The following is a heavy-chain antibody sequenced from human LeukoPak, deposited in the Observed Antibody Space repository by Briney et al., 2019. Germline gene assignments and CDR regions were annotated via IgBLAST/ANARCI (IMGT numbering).Heavy chain of an antibody. CDR2: VNPTDGST. J-gene: IGHJ5*02. CDR3: AKSFNQLLELVWFDP. V-gene: IGHV1-46*01. Sequence: ASVKVSCKASGYIFTTFYIHWVRQAPGQGLEWTGKVNPTDGSTTYAQKFQGRVTMTRDTSTSTVYMDLISLRAEDTAVYYCAKSFNQLLELVWFDPWGQGTLVTVSS. D-gene: IGHD2-2*01. CDR1: GYIFTTFY.